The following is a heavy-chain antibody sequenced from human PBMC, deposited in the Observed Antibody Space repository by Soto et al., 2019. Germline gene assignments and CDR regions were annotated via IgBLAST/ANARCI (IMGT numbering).Heavy chain of an antibody. CDR1: GFTFADYS. D-gene: IGHD2-8*02. V-gene: IGHV3-49*03. CDR3: SSGLCVY. Sequence: GGSLRLSCTASGFTFADYSMSWFRQAPGKGLEWVGFIRSKTYGGTTQYAASVKGRFSISRDDSKSIAYLQMNSLKTEDTAVYYCSSGLCVYWGQGILVTVSS. CDR2: IRSKTYGGTT. J-gene: IGHJ4*02.